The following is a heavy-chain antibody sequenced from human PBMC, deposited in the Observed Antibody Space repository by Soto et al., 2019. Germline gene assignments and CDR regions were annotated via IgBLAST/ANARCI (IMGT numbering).Heavy chain of an antibody. CDR3: ARPCLYSSNAHYYFYGMDV. J-gene: IGHJ6*02. Sequence: QVQLVESGGGVVQPGRSLRLSCAASGFTFSSSPMDWVRQAPGKGLEWVAVISYDGTNEHYADSVKGRFTISRDNSKNTLYLQMNSLRSEDTAVYYCARPCLYSSNAHYYFYGMDVWGQGTTVSVSS. CDR2: ISYDGTNE. V-gene: IGHV3-30-3*01. CDR1: GFTFSSSP. D-gene: IGHD6-13*01.